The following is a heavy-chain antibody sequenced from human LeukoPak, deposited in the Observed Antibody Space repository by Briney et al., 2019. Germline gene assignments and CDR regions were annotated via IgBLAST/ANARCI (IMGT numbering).Heavy chain of an antibody. D-gene: IGHD5-24*01. Sequence: ASVKVSCKASGYTFTSYDINWVRQATGQGLEWMGWMNPNSGNTGYAQKFQGRVTMTRNTSISTAYMELSSLRSEDTAVYYCARGGWRWPHQRGYYFDYWGQGTLVTVSS. CDR1: GYTFTSYD. V-gene: IGHV1-8*01. J-gene: IGHJ4*02. CDR3: ARGGWRWPHQRGYYFDY. CDR2: MNPNSGNT.